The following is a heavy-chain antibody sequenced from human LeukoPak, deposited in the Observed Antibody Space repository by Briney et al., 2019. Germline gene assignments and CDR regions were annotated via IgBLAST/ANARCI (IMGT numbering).Heavy chain of an antibody. D-gene: IGHD3-3*01. V-gene: IGHV3-21*01. Sequence: GGSLRLSCAASGFTFSSYSMNWVRQAPGKGLEWVSSISSSSSYIYYADSVKGRFTISRDNAKNSLYLQMNSLRAEDTAVYYCASPFRFLEWSVDYWGQGTLVTVSS. CDR2: ISSSSSYI. J-gene: IGHJ4*02. CDR3: ASPFRFLEWSVDY. CDR1: GFTFSSYS.